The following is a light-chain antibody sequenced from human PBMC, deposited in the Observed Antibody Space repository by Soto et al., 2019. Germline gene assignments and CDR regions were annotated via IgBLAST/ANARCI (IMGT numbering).Light chain of an antibody. J-gene: IGKJ2*01. V-gene: IGKV3-11*01. CDR2: DAS. Sequence: EIVLTQSPATLSLSPGERATLSCRASQSVSSYLAWYQQKPGQAPRLLIYDASNRATGIPARFSGSGSGTDFTLTISSLEPEDFAVYYCQQRSTWPRMSTFGQGTKLEIK. CDR3: QQRSTWPRMST. CDR1: QSVSSY.